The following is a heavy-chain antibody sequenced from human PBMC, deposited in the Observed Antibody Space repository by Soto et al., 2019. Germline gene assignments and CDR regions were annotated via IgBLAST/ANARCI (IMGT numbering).Heavy chain of an antibody. Sequence: GGSLRLSCAASGFTFSGYEMNWVRQAPGKGLEWISHISTIDDTIYYADSVKGRFTISSDNAKNLLYLQMNSLRAEDTAVYYCARSSGSYRPFDSWGQGTLGTVSS. J-gene: IGHJ4*02. CDR1: GFTFSGYE. D-gene: IGHD3-22*01. V-gene: IGHV3-48*03. CDR2: ISTIDDTI. CDR3: ARSSGSYRPFDS.